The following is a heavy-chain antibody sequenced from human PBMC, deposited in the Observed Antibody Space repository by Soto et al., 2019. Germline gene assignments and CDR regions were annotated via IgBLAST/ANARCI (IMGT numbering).Heavy chain of an antibody. CDR2: ISSDGSRT. V-gene: IGHV3-74*01. CDR1: GFTFSSYW. Sequence: EVQLVESGGGLVQPGGSLRLSCAASGFTFSSYWMHWVRQAPGKGLVWVSRISSDGSRTNYADSVKGRFAISRDNAKTTSYLQMNSLGAEDTAVYYCARVRNPNYGFWSGYASVDSWGQGTLVTVSS. D-gene: IGHD3-3*01. CDR3: ARVRNPNYGFWSGYASVDS. J-gene: IGHJ4*02.